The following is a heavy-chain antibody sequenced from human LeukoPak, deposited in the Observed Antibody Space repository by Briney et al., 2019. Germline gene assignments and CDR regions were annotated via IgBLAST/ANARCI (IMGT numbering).Heavy chain of an antibody. CDR3: ARGHSSSPR. CDR1: GFTFSDYY. CDR2: ISNSGTTI. J-gene: IGHJ4*02. Sequence: KTGGSLRLSCAASGFTFSDYYMNWIRQAPGKGLEWVSYISNSGTTIYYADSVKGRFTISRDNAKNSLYLQMNSLRAEDTAVYYCARGHSSSPRWGQGTLVTVSS. V-gene: IGHV3-11*04. D-gene: IGHD6-6*01.